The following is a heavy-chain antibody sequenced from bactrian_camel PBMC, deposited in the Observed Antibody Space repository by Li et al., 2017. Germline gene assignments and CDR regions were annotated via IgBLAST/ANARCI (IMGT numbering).Heavy chain of an antibody. D-gene: IGHD3*01. V-gene: IGHV3S40*01. CDR3: ATDYGIGTPSEY. J-gene: IGHJ4*01. CDR1: GFSFSSYG. Sequence: QLVEFGGGLVQPGGSLRHSCAASGFSFSSYGMNWVRQVPGKGLQWVSHSTTGGGITYYADSVKGRFTISRDNAKNTMYLLMGSLKSDDTRLYYCATDYGIGTPSEYWGQGTQVTVS. CDR2: STTGGGIT.